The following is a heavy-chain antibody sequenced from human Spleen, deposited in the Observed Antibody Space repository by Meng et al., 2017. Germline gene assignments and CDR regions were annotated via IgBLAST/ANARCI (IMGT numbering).Heavy chain of an antibody. D-gene: IGHD3-10*01. CDR1: GFTFSSYW. CDR3: ARDLRLYYGLGFHSAFDI. CDR2: IKQDGSEK. V-gene: IGHV3-7*03. Sequence: GESLKISCAASGFTFSSYWMSWVRQAPGKGLEWVANIKQDGSEKNYVDSVKGRFTISRHNSKNTLYLQMNSLRPEDTAVYYCARDLRLYYGLGFHSAFDIWGQGTMVTVSS. J-gene: IGHJ3*02.